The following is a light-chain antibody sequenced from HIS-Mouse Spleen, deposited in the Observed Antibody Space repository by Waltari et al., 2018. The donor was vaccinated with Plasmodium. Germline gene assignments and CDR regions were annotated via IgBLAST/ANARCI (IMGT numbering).Light chain of an antibody. CDR1: SSDVGSYNL. J-gene: IGLJ2*01. Sequence: QSALTQHASVSGSPGQSITISCTGTSSDVGSYNLVSWYQQHPGKAPKLSTEEGSKRRSGVSNRVSGSKSRNTASLTISGLQAEDEADYYCCSYAGSSTVVVFGGGTKLTVL. CDR3: CSYAGSSTVVV. V-gene: IGLV2-23*03. CDR2: EGS.